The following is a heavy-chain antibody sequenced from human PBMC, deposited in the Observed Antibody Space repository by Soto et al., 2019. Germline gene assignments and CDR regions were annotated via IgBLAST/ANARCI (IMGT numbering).Heavy chain of an antibody. CDR2: INPKSGAT. CDR3: ARVLVRFLEWVPESYYSTMDI. D-gene: IGHD3-3*01. CDR1: GHSLSAYY. J-gene: IGHJ6*02. Sequence: ASVKVSCKASGHSLSAYYMHWVRQAPGQGLEWMGWINPKSGATKYAQKFQGRVTMTRDTSITTAYLELSSLRYDDTAVYYCARVLVRFLEWVPESYYSTMDIWGQGTTITV. V-gene: IGHV1-2*02.